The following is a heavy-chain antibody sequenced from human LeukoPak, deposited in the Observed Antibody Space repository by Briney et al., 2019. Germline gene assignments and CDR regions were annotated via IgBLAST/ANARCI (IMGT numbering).Heavy chain of an antibody. J-gene: IGHJ4*02. V-gene: IGHV1-2*02. CDR2: INPNSGGT. CDR1: GYTFTGYY. Sequence: ASVKVSCKASGYTFTGYYMHWVRQAPGQGLEWMGWINPNSGGTNYAQKFQGRVTMTRDTSISTAYMELSRLRSDDTAVYYCARPRRASFRMAAAGPSAGGAHIDYWGQGTLVTVSS. D-gene: IGHD6-13*01. CDR3: ARPRRASFRMAAAGPSAGGAHIDY.